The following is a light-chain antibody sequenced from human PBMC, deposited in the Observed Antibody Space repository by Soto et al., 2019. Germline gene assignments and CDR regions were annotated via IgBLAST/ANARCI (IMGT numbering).Light chain of an antibody. Sequence: EIVMTQSPATLSVSPGETTRLSCRASQSINSDVAWYQQKVGQTPRLLIHGASTRATGIAARFSGSGSGTEFTLTISSLQPEDVATYYCQKYNSALSITFGQGTRLEIK. J-gene: IGKJ5*01. CDR3: QKYNSALSIT. CDR1: QSINSD. V-gene: IGKV3D-15*01. CDR2: GAS.